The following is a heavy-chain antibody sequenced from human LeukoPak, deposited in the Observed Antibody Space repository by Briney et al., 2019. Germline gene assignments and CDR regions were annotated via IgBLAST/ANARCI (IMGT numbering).Heavy chain of an antibody. V-gene: IGHV4-34*01. CDR1: GGTFSGYY. J-gene: IGHJ4*02. Sequence: PSETLSLTCAVYGGTFSGYYWTWIRQPPGKGLEWIGEINHSGSTNYNPSLKSRVTISADTPNNQFSLKLSSVTAADTAVYYSARTLRTTGFDYWGQGTLVTVSS. D-gene: IGHD4-17*01. CDR2: INHSGST. CDR3: ARTLRTTGFDY.